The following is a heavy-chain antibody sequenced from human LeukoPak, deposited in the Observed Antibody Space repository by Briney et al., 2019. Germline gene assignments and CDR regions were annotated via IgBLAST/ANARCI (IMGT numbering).Heavy chain of an antibody. CDR2: IKQDRSEK. Sequence: GGSLRLSCAASGFTFTNYWMSWVRQAPGKGLELVANIKQDRSEKYYVDSVKGRFTISRDNAKNSLYLQMNSLRAEDTAVYYCAKDRGWGYYDSSGPDYWGQGTLVTVSS. D-gene: IGHD3-22*01. V-gene: IGHV3-7*01. J-gene: IGHJ4*02. CDR1: GFTFTNYW. CDR3: AKDRGWGYYDSSGPDY.